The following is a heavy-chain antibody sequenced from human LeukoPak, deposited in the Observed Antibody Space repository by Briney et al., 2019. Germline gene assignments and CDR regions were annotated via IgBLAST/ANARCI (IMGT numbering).Heavy chain of an antibody. J-gene: IGHJ3*02. CDR1: GGTFSSYA. CDR3: ARLEGGRDGYNQYAFDI. D-gene: IGHD5-24*01. V-gene: IGHV1-8*02. CDR2: MNPNSGDT. Sequence: ASVKVSCKASGGTFSSYAINWVRQATGQGLEWMGWMNPNSGDTGYAQKFQGRVTMTRDTSTSTAYMELSSLRSEDTAMYYCARLEGGRDGYNQYAFDIWGQGTMVTVSS.